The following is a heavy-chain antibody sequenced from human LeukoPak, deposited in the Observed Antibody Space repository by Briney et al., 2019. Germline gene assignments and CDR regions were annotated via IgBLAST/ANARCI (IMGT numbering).Heavy chain of an antibody. CDR3: ARDAGDGYNSGY. CDR2: IYYSGRT. Sequence: SETLSLTCTVSGGSINTYYWSWIRQPPGKGLEWIGYIYYSGRTNYNPSLKSRVTISVDTSKNQFSLKLSSVTAADTAVYYCARDAGDGYNSGYWGQGTLVTVSS. CDR1: GGSINTYY. V-gene: IGHV4-59*01. D-gene: IGHD5-24*01. J-gene: IGHJ4*02.